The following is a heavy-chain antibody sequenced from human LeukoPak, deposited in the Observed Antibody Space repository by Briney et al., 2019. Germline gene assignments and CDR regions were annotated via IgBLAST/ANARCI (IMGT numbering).Heavy chain of an antibody. CDR3: AKDSHWSFDY. CDR1: GITFSSYG. D-gene: IGHD1-1*01. V-gene: IGHV3-23*01. Sequence: PGGSLRLSCAASGITFSSYGMSWVRQAPGKGLEWVSSISSTGGTTYYADSVKGRFTISRDNSKNTLYLQINNLRTDDTAVYFCAKDSHWSFDYWGQGILVTVSS. CDR2: ISSTGGTT. J-gene: IGHJ4*02.